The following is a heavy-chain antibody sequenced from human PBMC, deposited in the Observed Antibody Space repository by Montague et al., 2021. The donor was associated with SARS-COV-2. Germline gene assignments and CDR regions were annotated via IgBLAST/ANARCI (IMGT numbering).Heavy chain of an antibody. D-gene: IGHD3-10*01. Sequence: SETLSLTCTVSGASVNSGDFYWSWIRQAPGKGLGWMGYIYYSVDTNSNPSLKSRISISVDRSMNQLSLKLSSVTAAETAVYFCTRNAHYGSASYYIDYWGLGTVVIVSS. J-gene: IGHJ4*02. CDR2: IYYSVDT. V-gene: IGHV4-61*08. CDR3: TRNAHYGSASYYIDY. CDR1: GASVNSGDFY.